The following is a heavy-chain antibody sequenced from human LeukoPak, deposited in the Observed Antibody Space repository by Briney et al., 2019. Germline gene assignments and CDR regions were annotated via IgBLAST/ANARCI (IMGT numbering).Heavy chain of an antibody. CDR2: ISGSSDIT. CDR1: GFTFSSYA. V-gene: IGHV3-23*01. CDR3: AKERSGIAAAGLNY. Sequence: PGGSLRLSCAASGFTFSSYAMSWVRQAPGKGLEWVSVISGSSDITYYADSVKGRFTVSRDNSKNTLYLQMNSLRAEDTAVYYCAKERSGIAAAGLNYWGQGTLVTVSS. D-gene: IGHD6-13*01. J-gene: IGHJ4*02.